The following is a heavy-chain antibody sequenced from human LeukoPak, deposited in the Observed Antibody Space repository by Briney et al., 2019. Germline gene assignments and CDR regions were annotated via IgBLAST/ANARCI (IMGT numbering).Heavy chain of an antibody. CDR1: GFTVSTYY. J-gene: IGHJ4*02. Sequence: AGGSLRLSCAASGFTVSTYYMNWVRQAPGKGLEWVSVIYSGGTTYYADSVKGRFTISRDSSKNTLYLQMSTLRAEDTAVYYCARESSGHDLDCWGQGTLVTVS. D-gene: IGHD6-25*01. CDR2: IYSGGTT. CDR3: ARESSGHDLDC. V-gene: IGHV3-53*01.